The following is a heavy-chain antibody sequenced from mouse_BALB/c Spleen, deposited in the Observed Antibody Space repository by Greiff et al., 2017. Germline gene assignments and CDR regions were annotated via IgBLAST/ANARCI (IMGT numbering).Heavy chain of an antibody. CDR3: AREGGYYGAY. D-gene: IGHD1-1*01. J-gene: IGHJ3*01. V-gene: IGHV5-9-4*01. CDR2: ISSGGSYT. Sequence: EVHLVESGGGLVKPGGSLKLSCAASGFTFSSYAMSWVRQSPEKRLEWVAEISSGGSYTYYPDTVTGRFTISRDNAKNTLYLEMSSLRSEDTAMYYCAREGGYYGAYWGQGTLVTVSA. CDR1: GFTFSSYA.